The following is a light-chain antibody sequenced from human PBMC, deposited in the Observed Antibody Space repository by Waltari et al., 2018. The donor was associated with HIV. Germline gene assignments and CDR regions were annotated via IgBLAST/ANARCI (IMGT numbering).Light chain of an antibody. CDR2: ANS. J-gene: IGLJ3*02. V-gene: IGLV1-40*03. CDR1: KSKTGAGHD. CDR3: QSSDIRLHGLWV. Sequence: QSLLTQPPSVSATPGPTIPIPSTGNKSKTGAGHDAPCSRQPPGTAPRLLIFANSNRPPGVPDRISGSKSTASASLAITGLQAEDEGYYYYQSSDIRLHGLWVFGGGTKVTVL.